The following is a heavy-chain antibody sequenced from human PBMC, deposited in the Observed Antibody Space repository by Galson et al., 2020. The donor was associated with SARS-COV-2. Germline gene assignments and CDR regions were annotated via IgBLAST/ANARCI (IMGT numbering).Heavy chain of an antibody. CDR3: AKAAALFWFGQTPGSARMDV. J-gene: IGHJ6*02. D-gene: IGHD3-10*01. CDR2: ISYEGSKK. Sequence: GSLRLSCAASGFTFNNYGMHWVRQAPGKGLEWVAVISYEGSKKSYVESVKGRFTISRDYSRNTLYLQMNDLKIEDTGVYYCAKAAALFWFGQTPGSARMDVWGQGTAVTVFS. V-gene: IGHV3-30*18. CDR1: GFTFNNYG.